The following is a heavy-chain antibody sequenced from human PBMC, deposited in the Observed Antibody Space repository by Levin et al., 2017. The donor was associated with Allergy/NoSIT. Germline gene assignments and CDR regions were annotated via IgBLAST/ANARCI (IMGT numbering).Heavy chain of an antibody. CDR2: ISSTGPYT. CDR3: ARDNWFDS. CDR1: GFTFSSYT. J-gene: IGHJ5*01. Sequence: PGGSLRLSCVVSGFTFSSYTMNWVRQAPGKGLEWVSSISSTGPYTYYADSVKGRFTISRDDAKNSLYLQMNGLRAEDTAVYYCARDNWFDSWGQGTLVTVSS. V-gene: IGHV3-21*01.